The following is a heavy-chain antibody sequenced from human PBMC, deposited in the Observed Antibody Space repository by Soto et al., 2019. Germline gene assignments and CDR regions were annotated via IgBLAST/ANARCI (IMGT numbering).Heavy chain of an antibody. CDR3: ARLPKGSLVTA. V-gene: IGHV3-30-3*01. Sequence: PGGSLRLSCAASGFTFSSYAMHWVRQAPGKGLEWVAVISYDGSNKYYADSVKGRFTVSRDNAKNTLFLRMNSLRDDDTAMYYCARLPKGSLVTAWGQGTLVTVSS. J-gene: IGHJ4*02. D-gene: IGHD2-21*02. CDR2: ISYDGSNK. CDR1: GFTFSSYA.